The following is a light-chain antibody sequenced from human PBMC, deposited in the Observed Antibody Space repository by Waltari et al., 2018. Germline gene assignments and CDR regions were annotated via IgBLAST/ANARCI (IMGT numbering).Light chain of an antibody. CDR3: SSYTSSGTLV. V-gene: IGLV2-14*03. J-gene: IGLJ2*01. CDR1: SNDIGTYNY. Sequence: QSALTQPASVSGSPGQSITISCSGNSNDIGTYNYISWYQQHPGRAPKLMIYDVSDRPSGLSDRFSGSKSGNTASLSISGLQAEDEADYYCSSYTSSGTLVFGGGTKLTVL. CDR2: DVS.